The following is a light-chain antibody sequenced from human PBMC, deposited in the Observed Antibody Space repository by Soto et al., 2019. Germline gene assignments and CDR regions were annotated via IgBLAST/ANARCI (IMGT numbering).Light chain of an antibody. Sequence: EIVRTQSPATLSVSPGERATLSCRASQSVSSNLAWYQQKPGQAPRLLIYGSSTRATGIPARFSGSGSGTELTLTISSLQSEDFAVNYCQQYNNWPITFDQATRLEIK. CDR3: QQYNNWPIT. CDR1: QSVSSN. CDR2: GSS. V-gene: IGKV3-15*01. J-gene: IGKJ5*01.